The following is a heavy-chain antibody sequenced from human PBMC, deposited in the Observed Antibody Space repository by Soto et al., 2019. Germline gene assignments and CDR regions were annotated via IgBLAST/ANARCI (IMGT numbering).Heavy chain of an antibody. CDR1: GGSISSFY. Sequence: SETLSLTCTVSGGSISSFYWSWIRQPPGKGLEWIGYIYWSGSTYYNPSLKSRVTISVDTSKNQFSLKLSSVTAADTAVYYCARREKYSSGWYDYYGMDVWGQGTTVTVSS. CDR2: IYWSGST. D-gene: IGHD6-19*01. CDR3: ARREKYSSGWYDYYGMDV. V-gene: IGHV4-59*08. J-gene: IGHJ6*02.